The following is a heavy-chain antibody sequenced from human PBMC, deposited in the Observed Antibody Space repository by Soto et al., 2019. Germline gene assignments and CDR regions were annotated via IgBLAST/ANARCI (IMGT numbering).Heavy chain of an antibody. CDR2: ISYDGTNK. Sequence: LRLSCAASGFTFSSYGMHWVRHAPGKGPEWVALISYDGTNKFYADSVKGRFTISRDNSKSTLYLQVDSLRPEDAAVYYCARDPKTSGGQHWAFNYFDSWGQGTLVTVSS. J-gene: IGHJ4*02. CDR3: ARDPKTSGGQHWAFNYFDS. D-gene: IGHD7-27*01. V-gene: IGHV3-30*03. CDR1: GFTFSSYG.